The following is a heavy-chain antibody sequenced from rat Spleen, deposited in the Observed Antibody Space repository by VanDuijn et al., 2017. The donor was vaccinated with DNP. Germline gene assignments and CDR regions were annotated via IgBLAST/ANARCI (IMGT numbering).Heavy chain of an antibody. CDR1: GYSITSNY. J-gene: IGHJ4*01. D-gene: IGHD1-2*01. Sequence: EVQLQESGPGLVKPSQSLSLTCSVTGYSITSNYWGWIRKFPGNKMEWIGHISYSGTTSYHPSLKSRISITRDTSKNQFFLQLNSLTNEDTATYYCARGRLYPHYAMDAWSQGTSVTVSS. CDR2: ISYSGTT. V-gene: IGHV3-1*01. CDR3: ARGRLYPHYAMDA.